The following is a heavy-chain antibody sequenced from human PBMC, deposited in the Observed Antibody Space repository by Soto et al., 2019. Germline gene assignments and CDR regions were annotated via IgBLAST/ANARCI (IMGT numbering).Heavy chain of an antibody. J-gene: IGHJ4*01. V-gene: IGHV4-30-2*01. CDR1: EECRNRGAYS. CDR3: AKSDNDFWDTLLHRGDVALLIDY. CDR2: IYYSGGT. Sequence: PSQNAALGCAVPEECRNRGAYSCSWIRQPPGKGLEWIGHIYYSGGTDYNPSLKSRVTISVDRSKNQFSLKLDSVTDADTAVDYCAKSDNDFWDTLLHRGDVALLIDY. D-gene: IGHD3-3*01.